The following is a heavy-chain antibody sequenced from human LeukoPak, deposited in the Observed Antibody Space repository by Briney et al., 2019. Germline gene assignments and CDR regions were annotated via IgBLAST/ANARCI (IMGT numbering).Heavy chain of an antibody. Sequence: PSETLSLTCTVSGGSISSYYWSWIRQPPGKGLEWIGYIYYSGSTNYNPSLKSRVTISVDTSMNQFSLKLSSVTAADTAVYYCARPAAAGTPYWYFDLWGRGTLVTVSS. CDR2: IYYSGST. J-gene: IGHJ2*01. D-gene: IGHD6-13*01. CDR1: GGSISSYY. V-gene: IGHV4-59*01. CDR3: ARPAAAGTPYWYFDL.